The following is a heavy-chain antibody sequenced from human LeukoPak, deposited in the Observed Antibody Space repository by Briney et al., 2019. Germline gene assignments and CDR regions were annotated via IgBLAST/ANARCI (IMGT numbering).Heavy chain of an antibody. CDR1: GFTFSSYG. V-gene: IGHV3-30*02. CDR2: IRYDGSSE. Sequence: GGSLRLSCAASGFTFSSYGMHWVRQAPGKGLEWVAFIRYDGSSEYYADSVKGRFTISRDNSKNTLYLQMGSLRAEDMAVYYCARENTAMVTGYYYYYMDVWGKGTTVTVSS. CDR3: ARENTAMVTGYYYYYMDV. J-gene: IGHJ6*03. D-gene: IGHD5-18*01.